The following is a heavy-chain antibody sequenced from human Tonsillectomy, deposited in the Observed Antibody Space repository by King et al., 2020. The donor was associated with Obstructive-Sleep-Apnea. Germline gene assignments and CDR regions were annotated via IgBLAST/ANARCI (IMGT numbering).Heavy chain of an antibody. CDR3: ARDSRIAAAGKRHGWFDP. CDR1: GFTFSDYY. Sequence: VQLVESGGGLVKPGGSLRLSCAASGFTFSDYYMSWIRQAPGKGLEWVSYISSSGSPIYSADSVKGRFSISRDNAKNSLDLQMNSLRAEDTAVYYCARDSRIAAAGKRHGWFDPWGQGTLVTVSS. D-gene: IGHD6-13*01. CDR2: ISSSGSPI. J-gene: IGHJ5*02. V-gene: IGHV3-11*01.